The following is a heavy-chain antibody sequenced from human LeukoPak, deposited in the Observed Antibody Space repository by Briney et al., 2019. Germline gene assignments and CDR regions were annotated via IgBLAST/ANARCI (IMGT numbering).Heavy chain of an antibody. D-gene: IGHD2-2*01. CDR3: AKLVVVVPAAIRRNPSNWYFDL. V-gene: IGHV4-39*07. CDR1: GGSISSSSYY. Sequence: SETLSLTCTVSGGSISSSSYYWGWIRQPPGKGLEWIGEINHSGSTNYNPSLKSRVTISVDTSKNQFSLKLSSVTAADTAVYYCAKLVVVVPAAIRRNPSNWYFDLWGRGTLVTVSS. CDR2: INHSGST. J-gene: IGHJ2*01.